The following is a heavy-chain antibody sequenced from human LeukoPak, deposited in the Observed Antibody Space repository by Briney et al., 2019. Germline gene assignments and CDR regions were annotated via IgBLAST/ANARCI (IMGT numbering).Heavy chain of an antibody. Sequence: GRSLRLSCAASGFTSSSYGMHWVRQAPGKGREWVAVIWYDGSNKYYADSVKGRFTISRDNSKNTLYLQMNSLRAEDTAVYYCARDNSRFGDGTDVWGKGTTVTVSS. D-gene: IGHD3-10*01. J-gene: IGHJ6*04. CDR3: ARDNSRFGDGTDV. CDR2: IWYDGSNK. CDR1: GFTSSSYG. V-gene: IGHV3-33*01.